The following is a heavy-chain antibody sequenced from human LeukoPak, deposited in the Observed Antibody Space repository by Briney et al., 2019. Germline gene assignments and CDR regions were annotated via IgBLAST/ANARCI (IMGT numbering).Heavy chain of an antibody. V-gene: IGHV4-39*01. CDR1: GGSITSDNYY. Sequence: PETLSLTCSASGGSITSDNYYWNWIRQPPGKGLEWIGTIHDNGNTYYSASLKSRVTISRDTSNNRFSLQLSSVTAADTAVYFCGRRHYGVGFEVWGQGTKVTVSS. J-gene: IGHJ3*01. D-gene: IGHD2-8*01. CDR3: GRRHYGVGFEV. CDR2: IHDNGNT.